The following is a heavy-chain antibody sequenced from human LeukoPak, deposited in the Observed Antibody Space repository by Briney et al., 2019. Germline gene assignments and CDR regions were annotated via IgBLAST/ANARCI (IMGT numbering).Heavy chain of an antibody. V-gene: IGHV1-69*04. D-gene: IGHD3-22*01. J-gene: IGHJ3*02. CDR2: IIPILNVA. CDR3: TREGVYSPDGSGYHRDAFDI. Sequence: SVKVSCKASGGSFNSYVITWVRQAPGQGLEWMERIIPILNVANFAQKFQGRVTITADKSTNTAHMELSSLRSEDTAVYYCTREGVYSPDGSGYHRDAFDIWGQGTVVTVSS. CDR1: GGSFNSYV.